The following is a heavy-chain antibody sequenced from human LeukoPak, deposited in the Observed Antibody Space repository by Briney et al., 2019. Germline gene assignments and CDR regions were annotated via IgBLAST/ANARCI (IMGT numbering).Heavy chain of an antibody. CDR2: ISANNGNR. V-gene: IGHV1-18*01. Sequence: ASVQVSCKASGYPFTTYGFIWVRQAPGRGPEWLGWISANNGNRKAAQKFRDRLNMTTDAATQTAYMHLTSLSSGDTAMYFCARTVGNRADPWGQGSLVIVSP. J-gene: IGHJ5*02. CDR3: ARTVGNRADP. D-gene: IGHD1-14*01. CDR1: GYPFTTYG.